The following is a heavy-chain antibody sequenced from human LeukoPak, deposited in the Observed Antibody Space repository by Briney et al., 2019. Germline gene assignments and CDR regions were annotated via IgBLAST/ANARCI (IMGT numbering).Heavy chain of an antibody. Sequence: KPSETLSLNCTVSGGSISRSSYYWGWVRQPPGKGLEWIGSIYYSGSTNYNPSLKSRVTISLDTSKNQFSLKLRSVTAADTAVYYCARDRLNGYSFAFDYWGQGTLVTVSS. CDR3: ARDRLNGYSFAFDY. J-gene: IGHJ4*02. V-gene: IGHV4-39*07. CDR1: GGSISRSSYY. CDR2: IYYSGST. D-gene: IGHD5-18*01.